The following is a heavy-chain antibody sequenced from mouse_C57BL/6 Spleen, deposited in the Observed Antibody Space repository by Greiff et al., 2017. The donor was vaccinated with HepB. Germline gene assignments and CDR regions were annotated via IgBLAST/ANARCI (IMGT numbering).Heavy chain of an antibody. CDR3: ARVRFDY. CDR1: GYAFSSSW. V-gene: IGHV1-82*01. CDR2: IYPGDGDT. Sequence: QVQLKESGPELVKPGASVKISCKASGYAFSSSWMNWVKQRPGKGLEWIGRIYPGDGDTNYNGKFKGKATLTADKSSSTAYMQLSSLTSEDSAVYFCARVRFDYWGQGTTLTVSS. J-gene: IGHJ2*01. D-gene: IGHD1-1*01.